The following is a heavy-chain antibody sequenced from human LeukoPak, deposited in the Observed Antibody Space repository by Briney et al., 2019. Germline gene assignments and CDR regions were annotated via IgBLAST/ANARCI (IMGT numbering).Heavy chain of an antibody. J-gene: IGHJ6*04. Sequence: GGSLRLSCAASGFTVSSNYMSWVRQAPGKGLEWVSVIYSGGSTYYADSVKGRFTISRDNSKNSLYLQMNSLRAEDTAVYYCAELGITMIGGIWGKGTTVTISS. D-gene: IGHD3-10*02. CDR2: IYSGGST. CDR1: GFTVSSNY. V-gene: IGHV3-53*01. CDR3: AELGITMIGGI.